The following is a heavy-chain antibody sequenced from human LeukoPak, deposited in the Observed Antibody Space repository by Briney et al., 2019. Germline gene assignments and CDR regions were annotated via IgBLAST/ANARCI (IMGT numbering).Heavy chain of an antibody. D-gene: IGHD2-2*01. CDR1: GGSFSGYY. J-gene: IGHJ3*02. Sequence: SETLSLTCAVYGGSFSGYYWSWIRQPPGKGLEWIGELNQSGSTNYNPSLKSRVTISVDTSKNQFSLKLSSVTAADTAVYYCARRYCSSTSCYWDAFDIWGQGTMVTVSS. CDR3: ARRYCSSTSCYWDAFDI. CDR2: LNQSGST. V-gene: IGHV4-34*01.